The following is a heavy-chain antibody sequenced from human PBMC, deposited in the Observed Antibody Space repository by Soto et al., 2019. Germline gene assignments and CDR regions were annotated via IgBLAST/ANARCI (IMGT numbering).Heavy chain of an antibody. CDR1: GYSFTSYW. CDR2: IYPGDSDT. CDR3: AGTGSSSRFYYYGMDV. Sequence: GESLKISCKGSGYSFTSYWIGWVRQMPGKGLEWMGIIYPGDSDTRYSPSFQGQVTISADKSISTAYLQWSSLKASDTAMYYCAGTGSSSRFYYYGMDVWGQGTTVTVSS. V-gene: IGHV5-51*01. J-gene: IGHJ6*02. D-gene: IGHD6-6*01.